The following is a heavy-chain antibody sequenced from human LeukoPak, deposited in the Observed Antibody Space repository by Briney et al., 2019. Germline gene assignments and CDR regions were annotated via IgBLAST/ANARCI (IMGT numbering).Heavy chain of an antibody. CDR1: GYSISSGYY. Sequence: PSETLSLTCAVSGYSISSGYYWGWIRQPPGKGLEWIGSIYHSGSTYYNPSLKSRVTIPVDTSKNQFSLKLSSVTAADTAVYYCARHDGSGTGYYYYYMDVWGKGTTVTVSS. CDR2: IYHSGST. J-gene: IGHJ6*03. V-gene: IGHV4-38-2*01. D-gene: IGHD3-10*01. CDR3: ARHDGSGTGYYYYYMDV.